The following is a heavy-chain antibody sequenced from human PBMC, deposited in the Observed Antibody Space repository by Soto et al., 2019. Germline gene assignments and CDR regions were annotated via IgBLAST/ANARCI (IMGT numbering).Heavy chain of an antibody. J-gene: IGHJ6*02. CDR2: ISYDGSNK. Sequence: GGSLRLSCAASGFTFSSYAMHWVRQAPGKGLEWVAVISYDGSNKYYADSVKGRFTISRDNSKNTLYLQMNSLRAEDTAVYYCARERVIDDSSGYPRGDYYGMDVWGQGTTVTVSS. CDR1: GFTFSSYA. CDR3: ARERVIDDSSGYPRGDYYGMDV. V-gene: IGHV3-30-3*01. D-gene: IGHD3-22*01.